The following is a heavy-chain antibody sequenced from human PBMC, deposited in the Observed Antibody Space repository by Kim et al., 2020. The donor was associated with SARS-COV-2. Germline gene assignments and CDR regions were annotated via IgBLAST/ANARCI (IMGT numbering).Heavy chain of an antibody. Sequence: SETLSLTCAVYGGSFSGYYWSWIRQPPGKGLEWIGEINHSGSTNYNPSLKSRVTISVDTSKNQFSLKLSSVTAADTAVYYCVRWGATGRFDYWGQGTLVT. CDR3: VRWGATGRFDY. CDR2: INHSGST. J-gene: IGHJ4*02. CDR1: GGSFSGYY. D-gene: IGHD1-26*01. V-gene: IGHV4-34*01.